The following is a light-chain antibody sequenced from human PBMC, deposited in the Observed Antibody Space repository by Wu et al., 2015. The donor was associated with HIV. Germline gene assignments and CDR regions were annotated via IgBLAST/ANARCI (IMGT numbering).Light chain of an antibody. CDR2: QAS. Sequence: DIQMTQSPSTLSASVGDRVTMTCRASQSISTWLAWYQQKPGKAPKLLISQASGLQGGVSLRFSDSGSGTEFTLTINSLQPDDFATYYCQQYHSHSTFGQGTKVDLK. J-gene: IGKJ1*01. CDR1: QSISTW. CDR3: QQYHSHST. V-gene: IGKV1-5*03.